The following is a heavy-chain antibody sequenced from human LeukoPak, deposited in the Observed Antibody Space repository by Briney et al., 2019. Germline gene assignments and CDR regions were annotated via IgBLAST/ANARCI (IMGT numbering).Heavy chain of an antibody. D-gene: IGHD1-14*01. V-gene: IGHV3-7*01. Sequence: GGSLRLHCVGSGFTFSGHWMSWVRQAPGKGLEWVANINQGGSDKYYVDSVKGRFTISRDNANNLLYLQMNSLRGEDTAVYYCTRDRSRAEDDWGQGTLVTVSS. J-gene: IGHJ4*02. CDR3: TRDRSRAEDD. CDR2: INQGGSDK. CDR1: GFTFSGHW.